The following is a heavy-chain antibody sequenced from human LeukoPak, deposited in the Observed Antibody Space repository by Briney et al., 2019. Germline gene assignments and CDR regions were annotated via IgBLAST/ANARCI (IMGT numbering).Heavy chain of an antibody. CDR1: GDSITYFY. CDR3: ASSPGYCSSISCYSYFDY. J-gene: IGHJ4*02. Sequence: PSETLSLTCSVSGDSITYFYWSWIRQAAGKGLEWIGRISSSGSTDYNASLKSRVTMSVDTSKNQLSLKVISVTAADTAVYYCASSPGYCSSISCYSYFDYWGQGTLVTVSS. CDR2: ISSSGST. D-gene: IGHD2-2*02. V-gene: IGHV4-4*07.